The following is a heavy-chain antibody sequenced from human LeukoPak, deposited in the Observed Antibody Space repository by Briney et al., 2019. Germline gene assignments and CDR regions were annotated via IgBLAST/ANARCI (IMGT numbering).Heavy chain of an antibody. CDR1: GYSISSGHY. CDR3: ARGGYYDSSGYYGPDI. J-gene: IGHJ3*02. CDR2: IFHSGST. V-gene: IGHV4-38-2*02. D-gene: IGHD3-22*01. Sequence: PSETLSLTCTVSGYSISSGHYWGWIRQPPGKGLEWIGTIFHSGSTYYNPSLKSRVTISVDTSKNQFSLKLTSVTAADTAAYYCARGGYYDSSGYYGPDIWGQGTMVTVSS.